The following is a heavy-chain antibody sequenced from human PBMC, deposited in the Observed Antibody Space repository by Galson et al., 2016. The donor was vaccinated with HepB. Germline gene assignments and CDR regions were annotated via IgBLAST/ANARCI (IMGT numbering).Heavy chain of an antibody. Sequence: SLRLSCAPSGFTVSHNYMNWVRQAPGKGLEWVSTIYSGVNTHYADSVKGPFTISRDNSKNTLYLQMNNLGAEDTAVYYCAIRVYWGQGTLVSVSS. D-gene: IGHD3-10*01. CDR2: IYSGVNT. V-gene: IGHV3-53*01. CDR1: GFTVSHNY. CDR3: AIRVY. J-gene: IGHJ4*02.